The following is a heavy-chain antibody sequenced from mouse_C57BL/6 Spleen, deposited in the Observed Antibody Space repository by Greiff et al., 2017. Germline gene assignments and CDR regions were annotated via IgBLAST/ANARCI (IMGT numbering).Heavy chain of an antibody. CDR3: TYITTVVAHWYFDV. D-gene: IGHD1-1*01. Sequence: VQLQQSGAELVRPGASVKLSCTASGFNIKDDYMHWVKQRPEQGLEWIGWIDPENGDTEYASKFQGKATIPADTSSNTAYLQLSSLTSEDTAVYYCTYITTVVAHWYFDVWGTGTTVTVSS. J-gene: IGHJ1*03. CDR2: IDPENGDT. CDR1: GFNIKDDY. V-gene: IGHV14-4*01.